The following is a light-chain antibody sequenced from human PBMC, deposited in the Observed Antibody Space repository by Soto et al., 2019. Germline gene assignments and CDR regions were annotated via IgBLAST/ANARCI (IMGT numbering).Light chain of an antibody. CDR2: DAS. V-gene: IGKV3-11*01. J-gene: IGKJ5*01. CDR1: QSVSSY. Sequence: EIVLTQSPATLSLSPGETATLSCRASQSVSSYLAWYQQKPGQAPRLLIYDASNRATGIPARFSGSGSGTDFTLTISRLEPEDFAVYYYQQYGNSPITFGQGTRLEIK. CDR3: QQYGNSPIT.